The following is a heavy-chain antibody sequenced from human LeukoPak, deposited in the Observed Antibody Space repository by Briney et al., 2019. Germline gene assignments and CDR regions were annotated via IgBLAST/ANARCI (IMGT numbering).Heavy chain of an antibody. CDR1: GFTYISYA. V-gene: IGHV3-23*01. CDR3: AKALRAYYFDY. CDR2: ISGSGGST. Sequence: PGGSLRLSCAASGFTYISYAMSWVRQAPGKGLEWVSGISGSGGSTCYADSVKGRFTISRDNSKNTLYLQMNSLRAEDTAVYYCAKALRAYYFDYWGQGTLVTVSS. J-gene: IGHJ4*02.